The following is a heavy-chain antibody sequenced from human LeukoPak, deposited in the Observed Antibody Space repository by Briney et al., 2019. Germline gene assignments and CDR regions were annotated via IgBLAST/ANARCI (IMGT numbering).Heavy chain of an antibody. CDR2: IIPIFGTA. D-gene: IGHD5-24*01. CDR1: GGTFSSYA. J-gene: IGHJ4*02. CDR3: ARDGPEMATTS. Sequence: GASVKVSCKASGGTFSSYAISWARQAPGQGLEWMGGIIPIFGTANYAQKFQGRVTITTDESTSTAYMELSSLRSEDTAVYYCARDGPEMATTSWGQGTLVTVSS. V-gene: IGHV1-69*05.